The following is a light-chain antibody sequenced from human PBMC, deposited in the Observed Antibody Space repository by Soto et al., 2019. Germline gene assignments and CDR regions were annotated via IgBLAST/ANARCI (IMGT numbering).Light chain of an antibody. CDR3: CEYAGSYTFG. V-gene: IGLV2-11*01. CDR2: DVS. CDR1: SSDVGGYNY. J-gene: IGLJ2*01. Sequence: QSVLTQPRSVSGSPGQSVTISCTGTSSDVGGYNYVSWYQQHPGKAPKLMSYDVSKRPSGVPDRFSGSKSGNTASLTISGLQDEDEADYSCCEYAGSYTFGFGGGTKLTVL.